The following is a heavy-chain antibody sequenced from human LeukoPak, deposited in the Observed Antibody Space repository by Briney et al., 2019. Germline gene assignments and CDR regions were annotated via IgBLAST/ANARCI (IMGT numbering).Heavy chain of an antibody. V-gene: IGHV3-23*01. J-gene: IGHJ6*03. CDR1: RFTVSGNC. CDR2: ISGSGGST. D-gene: IGHD2-2*01. Sequence: GGSLRLSCAASRFTVSGNCMSWVRQAPGKGLEWVSAISGSGGSTYYADSVKGRFTISRDNSKNTLYLQMNSLRAEDTAVYYCAKHKAAIYYYYMDVWGKGTTVTVSS. CDR3: AKHKAAIYYYYMDV.